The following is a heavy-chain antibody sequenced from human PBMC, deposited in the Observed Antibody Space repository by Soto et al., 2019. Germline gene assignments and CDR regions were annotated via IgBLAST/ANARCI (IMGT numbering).Heavy chain of an antibody. CDR2: ISYDGSNK. V-gene: IGHV3-30-3*01. D-gene: IGHD4-17*01. Sequence: QVQLVESGGGVVQPGRSLRLSCAASGFTFSSYAMHWVRQAPGKGLEWVAVISYDGSNKYYADSVKGRFTISRDNSKNTLYLQMNSLRAEDTAVYYCARRRGRYGDYFSVDYWGLGTLVTVSS. J-gene: IGHJ4*02. CDR1: GFTFSSYA. CDR3: ARRRGRYGDYFSVDY.